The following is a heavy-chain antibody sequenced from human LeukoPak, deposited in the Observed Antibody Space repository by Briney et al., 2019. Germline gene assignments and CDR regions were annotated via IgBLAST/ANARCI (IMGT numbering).Heavy chain of an antibody. CDR3: ARVLHKRNYDSSVYYGY. CDR2: IKPDEGEK. Sequence: GGSLRLSCAASGFTFSSDWMIWVRQAPGKGLEWVANIKPDEGEKYYVDSVKGRFTVSRDNAKNSLYLQMNSLRAEDTAVYYCARVLHKRNYDSSVYYGYWGQGTLVTVSS. J-gene: IGHJ4*02. D-gene: IGHD3-22*01. CDR1: GFTFSSDW. V-gene: IGHV3-7*04.